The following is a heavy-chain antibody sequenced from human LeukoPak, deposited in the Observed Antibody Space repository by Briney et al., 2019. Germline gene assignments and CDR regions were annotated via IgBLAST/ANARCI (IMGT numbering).Heavy chain of an antibody. CDR3: AKALGSSTSVTDAFDI. V-gene: IGHV3-21*04. J-gene: IGHJ3*02. D-gene: IGHD2-2*01. Sequence: GGSLRLSCAASGFTFSSYSMNWVRQAPGKGLEWVSSISSSSSYIYYADSVKGRFTISRDNAKNSLYLQMNSLRAEDMALYYCAKALGSSTSVTDAFDIWGQGTMVTVSS. CDR1: GFTFSSYS. CDR2: ISSSSSYI.